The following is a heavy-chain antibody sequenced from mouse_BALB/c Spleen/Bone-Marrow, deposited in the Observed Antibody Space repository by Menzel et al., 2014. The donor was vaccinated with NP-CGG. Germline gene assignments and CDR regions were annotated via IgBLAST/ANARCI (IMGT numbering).Heavy chain of an antibody. CDR3: AFYYDYSWYIGV. D-gene: IGHD2-4*01. CDR2: IYPGDGST. V-gene: IGHV1S56*01. J-gene: IGHJ1*01. CDR1: GYTFTSYY. Sequence: QVQLQQSGPELVKPGASVKMSCKASGYTFTSYYIHWVKQRPGQGLEWIGWIYPGDGSTKYNEKFKGKTTLTADKSSSTAYMLLSSLTSEDSAIYSCAFYYDYSWYIGVWGAGTPVTVSS.